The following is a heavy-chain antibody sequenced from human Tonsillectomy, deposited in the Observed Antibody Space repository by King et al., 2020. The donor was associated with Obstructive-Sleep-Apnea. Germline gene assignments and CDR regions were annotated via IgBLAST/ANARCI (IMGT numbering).Heavy chain of an antibody. J-gene: IGHJ3*02. V-gene: IGHV4-39*07. D-gene: IGHD4-17*01. CDR2: LHYSWST. CDR3: ARPVREGYGDLCAFHI. Sequence: LQLQESGPGLVKPSETLSLTCTVSGGSISSSSYYWGWIRQPPGKGLEWIGRLHYSWSTYYNPSLKSRVTIAVDTSKNQFSLRLTSVTAADTAVYYCARPVREGYGDLCAFHIWGQGTMVTVSS. CDR1: GGSISSSSYY.